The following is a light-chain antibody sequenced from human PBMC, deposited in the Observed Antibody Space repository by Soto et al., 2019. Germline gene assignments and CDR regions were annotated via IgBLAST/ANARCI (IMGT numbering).Light chain of an antibody. CDR1: SSDVGSYNL. CDR3: RSSSGRSTRV. J-gene: IGLJ1*01. Sequence: QSVLTHPASVSGSPGQSITIACTGTSSDVGSYNLVSGYQQHQGKAPKLMIYEVRERPSGGSNRFSGSKPGNTASLTISGLQAEDEADSYCRSSSGRSTRVFGTGTKLTVL. CDR2: EVR. V-gene: IGLV2-23*02.